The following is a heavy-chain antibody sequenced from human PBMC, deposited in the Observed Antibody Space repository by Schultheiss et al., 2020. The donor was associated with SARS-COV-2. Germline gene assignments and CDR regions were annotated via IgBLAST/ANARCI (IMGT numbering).Heavy chain of an antibody. Sequence: SETLSLTCAVYGGSFSGYYWSWIRQPPGKGLEWIGYIYYSGSTNYNPSLKSRVTISVDTSKNQFSLKLSSVTAADTAVYYCARSTYYYGSGSYYGGWYFDLWGRGTLVTVSS. CDR3: ARSTYYYGSGSYYGGWYFDL. CDR2: IYYSGST. D-gene: IGHD3-10*01. J-gene: IGHJ2*01. CDR1: GGSFSGYY. V-gene: IGHV4-34*09.